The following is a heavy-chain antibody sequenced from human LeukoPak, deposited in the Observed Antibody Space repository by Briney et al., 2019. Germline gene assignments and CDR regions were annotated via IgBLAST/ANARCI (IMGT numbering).Heavy chain of an antibody. CDR1: GYTFHNYG. CDR2: ISPYSGNT. D-gene: IGHD6-13*01. Sequence: RASVKVSCTASGYTFHNYGISWVRQAPGQGLEWMGWISPYSGNTDYAERLQGRVTMTTDTSTTTAFMELRSLRSDDTAVYYCARTSGVSAAGSPYYFDYWGQGTLVTVSS. CDR3: ARTSGVSAAGSPYYFDY. V-gene: IGHV1-18*01. J-gene: IGHJ4*02.